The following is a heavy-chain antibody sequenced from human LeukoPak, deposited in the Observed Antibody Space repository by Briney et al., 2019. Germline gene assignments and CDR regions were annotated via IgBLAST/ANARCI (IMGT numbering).Heavy chain of an antibody. V-gene: IGHV3-23*01. CDR1: GFTFSSYA. J-gene: IGHJ6*02. CDR2: ISGRGGST. Sequence: GGSLRLSCAASGFTFSSYAMSRVRQAPGKGLEWVLGISGRGGSTYYADSVKGRFTISRDNSKDTLYLQMNSLRADDTGVYYCAKDSLGATIDYNGMDVWGQGTTVSVSS. D-gene: IGHD5-24*01. CDR3: AKDSLGATIDYNGMDV.